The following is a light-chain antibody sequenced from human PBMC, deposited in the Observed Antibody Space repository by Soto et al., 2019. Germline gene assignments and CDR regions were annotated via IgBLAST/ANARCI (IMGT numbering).Light chain of an antibody. CDR2: GAS. J-gene: IGKJ4*01. CDR1: QNSRSG. V-gene: IGKV1-5*01. CDR3: THLKSHPRP. Sequence: DIQRTQFPSPLSASIYDSVTGTCRAIQNSRSGWGWYQHKTGKAPKLLIYGASTLQSGVASRFSGSVSGTDVTLPIISLQPEDVVPYYCTHLKSHPRPFGEGTKVDI.